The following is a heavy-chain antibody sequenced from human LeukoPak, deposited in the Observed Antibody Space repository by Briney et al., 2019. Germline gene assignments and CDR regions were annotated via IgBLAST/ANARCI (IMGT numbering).Heavy chain of an antibody. Sequence: SETLSLTCTVSGGPISSYYWSWIRQPPGKGLEWIGYIYYSGSTNYNPSLKSRVTISVDTSKNQFSLKLSSVTAADTAVYYCARRGITSFDYWGQGTLVTVSS. V-gene: IGHV4-59*08. J-gene: IGHJ4*02. CDR3: ARRGITSFDY. D-gene: IGHD3-10*01. CDR2: IYYSGST. CDR1: GGPISSYY.